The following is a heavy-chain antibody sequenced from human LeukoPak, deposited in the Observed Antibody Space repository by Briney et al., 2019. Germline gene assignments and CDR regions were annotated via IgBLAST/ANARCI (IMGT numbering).Heavy chain of an antibody. V-gene: IGHV1-69*04. CDR2: IIPILGIA. J-gene: IGHJ3*02. CDR1: GGTFSSYA. D-gene: IGHD5-12*01. CDR3: ATEYSGYDSNHAFDI. Sequence: SVKVSCKASGGTFSSYAISWVRQAPGQGLEWMGRIIPILGIANYAQKFQGRVTITADKSTSTAYMELSSLRSEDTAVYYCATEYSGYDSNHAFDIWGQGTMVSVSS.